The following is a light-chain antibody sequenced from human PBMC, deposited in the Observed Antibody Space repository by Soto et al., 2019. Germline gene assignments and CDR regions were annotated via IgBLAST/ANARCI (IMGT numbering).Light chain of an antibody. J-gene: IGKJ4*01. Sequence: EIVLTQSPGTLSLSPGERATISCRASQSVSSSYLAWYQQKPGQAPRLLIYGAVSRATGIPDRFSGSGSGTDFILTISRLEPEDFAVYYCQEYGSSLLTFGGGTKVEIK. CDR2: GAV. CDR3: QEYGSSLLT. V-gene: IGKV3-20*01. CDR1: QSVSSSY.